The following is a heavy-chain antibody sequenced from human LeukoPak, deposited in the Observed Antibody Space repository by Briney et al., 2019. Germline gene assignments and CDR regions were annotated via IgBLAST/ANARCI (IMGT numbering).Heavy chain of an antibody. J-gene: IGHJ4*02. V-gene: IGHV3-23*01. Sequence: GGSLRLSCAASGFTFSNYAMSWVRQAPGKGLEWVSVISGSGDYTNYAASVKGRYTISRDNSKNTLYLQMNTLRAEDTAVYYCAKDRGVQLWFGDYWGQGTLVTVSS. D-gene: IGHD3-10*01. CDR1: GFTFSNYA. CDR2: ISGSGDYT. CDR3: AKDRGVQLWFGDY.